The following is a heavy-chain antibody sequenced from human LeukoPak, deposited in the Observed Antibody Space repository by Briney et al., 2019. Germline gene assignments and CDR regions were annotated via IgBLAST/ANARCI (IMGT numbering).Heavy chain of an antibody. V-gene: IGHV4-39*07. Sequence: SETLSLTCTVSGGSISSSSYYWSWIRQPPGKGLEWIGEINHSGSTNYNPSLKSRVTISVDTSKNQFSLKLSSVTAADTAVYYCARGTDIVVVPAASYYYGMDVWGQGTTVTVSS. CDR1: GGSISSSSYY. CDR3: ARGTDIVVVPAASYYYGMDV. CDR2: INHSGST. D-gene: IGHD2-2*01. J-gene: IGHJ6*02.